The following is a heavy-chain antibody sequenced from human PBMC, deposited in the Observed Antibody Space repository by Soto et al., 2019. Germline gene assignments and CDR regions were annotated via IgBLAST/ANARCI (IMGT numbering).Heavy chain of an antibody. V-gene: IGHV1-18*01. Sequence: QVQLVQSGAEVKKPGTSVKVSCKASGYTFTSNGISWVRQAPGQGLEWMGWISTYNGNTNYAQKLQGRVTMTRDTSTSIAIMELRDLRSDETAVYYCARDGYGDYGYWGQGSLVTVSS. CDR3: ARDGYGDYGY. CDR1: GYTFTSNG. J-gene: IGHJ4*02. D-gene: IGHD4-17*01. CDR2: ISTYNGNT.